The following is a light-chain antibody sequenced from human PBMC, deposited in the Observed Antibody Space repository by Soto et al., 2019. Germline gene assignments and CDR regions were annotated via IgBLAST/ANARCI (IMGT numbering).Light chain of an antibody. CDR2: DAS. J-gene: IGKJ2*01. CDR1: QSVSSY. V-gene: IGKV3-11*01. Sequence: EIVLTQSPATLSLSPGERATLSCRASQSVSSYLAWYQQKPGQAPRLLIYDASNRATGIPARFSGSGSGTDFTLPISSLEPEDFAVYYCQQLSNWPPYTFGQGTKLEIK. CDR3: QQLSNWPPYT.